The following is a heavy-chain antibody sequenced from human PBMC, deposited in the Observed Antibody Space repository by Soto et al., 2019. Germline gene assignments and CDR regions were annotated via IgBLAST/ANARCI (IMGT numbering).Heavy chain of an antibody. CDR1: GYTFTSYY. Sequence: QVQLVQSGAEVKKPGASVKVSCKASGYTFTSYYMHWVRQAPGQGLEWMGIINPSGTTTDYAQKVQGRVTMTMDTATSTYCLELSSLRYEDRAVYYCARTLTASHYYYGMDVWGQGKTVTVSS. J-gene: IGHJ6*02. V-gene: IGHV1-46*01. CDR2: INPSGTTT. D-gene: IGHD2-2*01. CDR3: ARTLTASHYYYGMDV.